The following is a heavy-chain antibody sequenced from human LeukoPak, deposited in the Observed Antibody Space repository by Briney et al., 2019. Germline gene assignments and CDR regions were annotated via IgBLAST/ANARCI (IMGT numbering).Heavy chain of an antibody. CDR1: GFTFSSYW. Sequence: GGSLRLSCAASGFTFSSYWMSWVRQAPGKGLKWVANIKQDGSEKYYADSVKGRFTISRDNAKNSLYLQMNSLRAEDTAVYYCARASIAAGPYYFDSWGQGTLVTVSS. J-gene: IGHJ4*02. D-gene: IGHD6-13*01. CDR3: ARASIAAGPYYFDS. V-gene: IGHV3-7*01. CDR2: IKQDGSEK.